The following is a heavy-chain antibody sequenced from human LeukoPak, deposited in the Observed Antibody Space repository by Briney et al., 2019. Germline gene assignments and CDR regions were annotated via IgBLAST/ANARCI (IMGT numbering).Heavy chain of an antibody. J-gene: IGHJ6*02. V-gene: IGHV1-69*04. CDR2: IIPILGIA. CDR1: GGTFSSYA. CDR3: AREVPPHYGMDV. Sequence: SVKVSCKASGGTFSSYAISWVRQAPGQGLEWMGRIIPILGIADYAQKFQGRVTITADKSTSTAYMELSRLRSEDTAVYYCAREVPPHYGMDVWGQGTTVTVSS.